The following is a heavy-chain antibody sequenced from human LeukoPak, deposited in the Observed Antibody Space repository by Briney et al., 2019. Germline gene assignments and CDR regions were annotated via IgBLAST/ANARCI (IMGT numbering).Heavy chain of an antibody. D-gene: IGHD3-22*01. CDR3: VRGTFYYDRTSYYAWDY. CDR2: IHSGGST. J-gene: IGHJ4*02. V-gene: IGHV3-53*01. Sequence: GGSLRLYCAASGFTVSNNQMSWVRQAPGKGLEWVSVIHSGGSTYYADSVKGRFTISRDNSKNTLYLQMNSLRAEDTGVYYCVRGTFYYDRTSYYAWDYWGQGTLVTVSS. CDR1: GFTVSNNQ.